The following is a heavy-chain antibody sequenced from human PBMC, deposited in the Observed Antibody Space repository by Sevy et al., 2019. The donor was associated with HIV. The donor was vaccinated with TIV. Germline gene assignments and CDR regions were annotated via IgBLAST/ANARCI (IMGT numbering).Heavy chain of an antibody. Sequence: SETLSLTCAVSGYSISSDYYWGWIRQPPGKGLEWIGIIYHSGSTYYNPSLKSRITISVDTSKNQFSLKLSSVTAADTALYYCARRGIAPLGYFDLWGRGTLVTVSS. V-gene: IGHV4-38-2*01. J-gene: IGHJ2*01. CDR3: ARRGIAPLGYFDL. D-gene: IGHD2-21*01. CDR2: IYHSGST. CDR1: GYSISSDYY.